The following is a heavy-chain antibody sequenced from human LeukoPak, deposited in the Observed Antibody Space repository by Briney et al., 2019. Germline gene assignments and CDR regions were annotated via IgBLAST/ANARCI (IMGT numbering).Heavy chain of an antibody. CDR3: ARVPGDDILTGYPYYFDY. D-gene: IGHD3-9*01. Sequence: PSETLSLTCTVSGGSISSGRYYWSWIRQPPGKGLEWIGYIYYSGSTYYNPSLKSRVTISVDTSKNQFSLKLSSVTAADTAVYYCARVPGDDILTGYPYYFDYWGQGTMVTVSS. CDR1: GGSISSGRYY. CDR2: IYYSGST. V-gene: IGHV4-30-4*01. J-gene: IGHJ4*02.